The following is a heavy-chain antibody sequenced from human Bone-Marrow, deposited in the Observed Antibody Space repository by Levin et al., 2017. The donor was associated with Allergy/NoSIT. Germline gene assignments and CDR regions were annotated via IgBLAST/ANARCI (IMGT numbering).Heavy chain of an antibody. CDR1: GFTFSDYA. Sequence: PGGSLRLSCSASGFTFSDYAIHWVRQAPGKGLEWVAVISDDGNSKYFTDSVKGRFTISRDSSKNTVFLQMNSLRHDDTAVYFCARDLPISDAVTTENLDNWGQGTPVTVSS. CDR3: ARDLPISDAVTTENLDN. CDR2: ISDDGNSK. D-gene: IGHD1-26*01. J-gene: IGHJ4*02. V-gene: IGHV3-30-3*01.